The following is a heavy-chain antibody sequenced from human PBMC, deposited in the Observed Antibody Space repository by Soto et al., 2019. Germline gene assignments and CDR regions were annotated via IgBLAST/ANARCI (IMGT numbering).Heavy chain of an antibody. V-gene: IGHV3-23*01. CDR3: AKASKLELLVRYFDWLLYYFDY. J-gene: IGHJ4*02. Sequence: LRLSCAASGFTFSSYAMSWVRQAPGKGLEWVSAISGSGGSTYYADSVKGRFTISRDNSKNTLYLQMNSLRAEDTAVYYCAKASKLELLVRYFDWLLYYFDYWGQGTLVTVSS. D-gene: IGHD3-9*01. CDR2: ISGSGGST. CDR1: GFTFSSYA.